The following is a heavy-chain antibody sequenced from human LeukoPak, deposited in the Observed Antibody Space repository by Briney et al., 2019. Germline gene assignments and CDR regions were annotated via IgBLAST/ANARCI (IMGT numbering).Heavy chain of an antibody. Sequence: SETLSLTCTVSGGSISSSTYYWGWIRQPPGKGLEWIGNIYYSGSTYYNPSLKSRVTMSVDTSKNQFSLRLSSVTAADTAVYYSARVRPSGSYYYYYYMDVWGKGTTVTVSS. CDR1: GGSISSSTYY. CDR3: ARVRPSGSYYYYYYMDV. J-gene: IGHJ6*03. CDR2: IYYSGST. D-gene: IGHD1-26*01. V-gene: IGHV4-39*07.